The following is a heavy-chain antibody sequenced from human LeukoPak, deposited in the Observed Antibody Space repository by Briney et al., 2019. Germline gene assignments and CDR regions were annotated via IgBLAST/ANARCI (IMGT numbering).Heavy chain of an antibody. CDR2: IIPIFGTA. Sequence: SVKVSCKASGGTFSSYAISWVRQAPGQGLEWMGRIIPIFGTANYAQKFQGRVTITTDESTSTAYMELSSLRSEDTAVYYCVMYYYGSGPAGGFDYWGPGTLVTVSS. J-gene: IGHJ4*02. V-gene: IGHV1-69*05. CDR1: GGTFSSYA. D-gene: IGHD3-10*01. CDR3: VMYYYGSGPAGGFDY.